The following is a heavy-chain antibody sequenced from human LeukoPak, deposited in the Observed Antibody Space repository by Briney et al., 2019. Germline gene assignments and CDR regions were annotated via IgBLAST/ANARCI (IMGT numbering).Heavy chain of an antibody. D-gene: IGHD3-3*01. Sequence: GGSLRLSCAASGFTFSDYWMHWVRQAPGKGLVWVSHINNDGSNATYADSVKGRLTVSRDNAESTVNLQLNSLRVEITAVYYCVRGADWSGSLTPSVDVWGKGTTVTVSS. CDR1: GFTFSDYW. CDR2: INNDGSNA. CDR3: VRGADWSGSLTPSVDV. J-gene: IGHJ6*04. V-gene: IGHV3-74*01.